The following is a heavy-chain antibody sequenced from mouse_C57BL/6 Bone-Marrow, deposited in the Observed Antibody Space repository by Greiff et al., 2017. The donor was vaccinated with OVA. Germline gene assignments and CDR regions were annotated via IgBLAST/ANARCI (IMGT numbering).Heavy chain of an antibody. CDR3: AREDYYGSSYWFAY. V-gene: IGHV3-1*01. CDR2: ISYSGST. D-gene: IGHD1-1*01. J-gene: IGHJ3*01. Sequence: EVKVIESGPGLVKPSQSLSLTCTVTGYSITSGYDWHWIRHFPGNKLEWMGYISYSGSTNYNPSLKSRISITHDTSKNHFFLKLNSVTTEDTATYYCAREDYYGSSYWFAYWGQGTLVTVSA. CDR1: GYSITSGYD.